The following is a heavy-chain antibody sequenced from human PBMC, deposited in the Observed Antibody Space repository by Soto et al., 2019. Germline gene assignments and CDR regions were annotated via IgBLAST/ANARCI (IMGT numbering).Heavy chain of an antibody. V-gene: IGHV4-30-2*01. Sequence: QLQLQESGSGLVKPSQTLSLTCAVSGGSISSGGYSWSWIRQPPGKGLEWIGYIYHSGSTYYNPSPKGRVTITVDRSKNQFPRKLSSVTAADTAVYYCARWPPPPLYGMDVWGQGTTVTVSS. J-gene: IGHJ6*02. CDR1: GGSISSGGYS. CDR3: ARWPPPPLYGMDV. CDR2: IYHSGST.